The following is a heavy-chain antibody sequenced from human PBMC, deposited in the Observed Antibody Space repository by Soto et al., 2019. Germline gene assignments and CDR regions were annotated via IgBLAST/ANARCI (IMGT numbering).Heavy chain of an antibody. CDR1: GFTFSDYY. J-gene: IGHJ6*03. D-gene: IGHD2-15*01. Sequence: QVQLVESGGGLVKPGGSLRLSCAASGFTFSDYYMSWIRQAPGKGLEWVSYISSSGSTIYYADSVKGRFTISRDNAKNSLYLQMNSLRAEDTAVYYGAREHGYCSGGSCGYCYYMDVWGRGTTVTVSS. V-gene: IGHV3-11*01. CDR3: AREHGYCSGGSCGYCYYMDV. CDR2: ISSSGSTI.